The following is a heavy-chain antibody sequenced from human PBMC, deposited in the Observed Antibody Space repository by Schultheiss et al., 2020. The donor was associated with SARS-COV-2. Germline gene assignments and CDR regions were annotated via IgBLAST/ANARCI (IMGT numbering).Heavy chain of an antibody. D-gene: IGHD3-22*01. CDR1: GGSFRGYY. V-gene: IGHV4-34*01. J-gene: IGHJ4*02. Sequence: SETLSLTCAVYGGSFRGYYWNWIRQPPGKGLEWIGSIYHSGSTYYNPSLKSRLSISVDTSKNQFSLKVSSVTAADTAVYYCASGSSGYLLWGQGTLVTVSS. CDR3: ASGSSGYLL. CDR2: IYHSGST.